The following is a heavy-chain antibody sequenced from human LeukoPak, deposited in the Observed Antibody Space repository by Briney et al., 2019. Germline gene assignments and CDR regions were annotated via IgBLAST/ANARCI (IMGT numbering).Heavy chain of an antibody. J-gene: IGHJ5*02. D-gene: IGHD3-9*01. CDR3: ARAPYDILTGYSLNWFDP. CDR1: GYTFSSYW. Sequence: GGSLRLSCAASGYTFSSYWMSWVRQAPGKGLEWVANIWQDGSDKYYVDSVKGRFTISRDNAKNSLYLQMNSLSSADTAVYFCARAPYDILTGYSLNWFDPWGQGPLVTVSS. CDR2: IWQDGSDK. V-gene: IGHV3-7*01.